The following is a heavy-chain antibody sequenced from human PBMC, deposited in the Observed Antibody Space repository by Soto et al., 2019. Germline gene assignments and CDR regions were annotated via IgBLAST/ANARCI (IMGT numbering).Heavy chain of an antibody. Sequence: EVQMVESGGGLVQPGGSLRLSCAASGFTFSSYYMMWVRQAPGKGLEWVANIKQDGSERDYVDSVKGRFTISRDNAKNSLYLQMNSLRVEDTAVYYCANRHLNWGQGTLVTVSS. CDR2: IKQDGSER. CDR3: ANRHLN. V-gene: IGHV3-7*01. J-gene: IGHJ4*02. CDR1: GFTFSSYY.